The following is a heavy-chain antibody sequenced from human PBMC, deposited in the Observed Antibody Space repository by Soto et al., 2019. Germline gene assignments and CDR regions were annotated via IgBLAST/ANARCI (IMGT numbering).Heavy chain of an antibody. CDR2: ISSSSSTI. D-gene: IGHD3-22*01. Sequence: EVQLVESGGGLVQPGGSLRLSCAASGFTFSTYKMNWVRQAPGKGLEWVSCISSSSSTIYYADSVKGRFTISRDNAKNSLYLQMNSLRDEDTAVYYCARDAYDYDDTSGYYRHWGQGTLVTVSS. V-gene: IGHV3-48*02. J-gene: IGHJ4*02. CDR1: GFTFSTYK. CDR3: ARDAYDYDDTSGYYRH.